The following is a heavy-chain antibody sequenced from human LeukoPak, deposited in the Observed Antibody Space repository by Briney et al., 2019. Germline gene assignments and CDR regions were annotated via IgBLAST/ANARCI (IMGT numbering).Heavy chain of an antibody. D-gene: IGHD2-2*01. Sequence: PSETLSLTCTVSGGSISSGDYYWRWIRQPPGKGLEWIGYIYYSGSTYYNPSLKSRVTISVDTSKNQFSLRLSSVTAADTAVYYCARGVKPAAPPTLFDYWGQGTLVTVSS. CDR2: IYYSGST. CDR3: ARGVKPAAPPTLFDY. J-gene: IGHJ4*02. CDR1: GGSISSGDYY. V-gene: IGHV4-30-4*01.